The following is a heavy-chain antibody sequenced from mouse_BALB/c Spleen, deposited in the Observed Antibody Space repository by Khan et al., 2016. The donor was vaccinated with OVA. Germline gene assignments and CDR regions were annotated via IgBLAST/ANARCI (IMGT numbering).Heavy chain of an antibody. CDR2: IWGDGST. D-gene: IGHD2-2*01. CDR3: ARVFYFGYAYYYALDY. CDR1: GFSLTGYG. J-gene: IGHJ4*01. Sequence: QVQLKESGPGLVAPSQSLSITCTASGFSLTGYGVNWVRQPPGKGLEWLGMIWGDGSTDYNSALKYRLSISKDNSKSQAVLKMNSLHTDDTARYYGARVFYFGYAYYYALDYWGQGTSVTVSA. V-gene: IGHV2-6-7*01.